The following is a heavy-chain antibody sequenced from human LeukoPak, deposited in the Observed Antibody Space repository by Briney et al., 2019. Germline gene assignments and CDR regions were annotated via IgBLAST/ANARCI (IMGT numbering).Heavy chain of an antibody. J-gene: IGHJ4*02. CDR3: AKETRGSYYDSSGYYTD. CDR1: RFTFSSYA. V-gene: IGHV3-23*01. D-gene: IGHD3-22*01. CDR2: ISGSGGST. Sequence: PGGSLRLSCAAPRFTFSSYAMSWVRQAPGKGLEWVSSISGSGGSTYYADSVKGRFTISRDNSKNTLYLQMNSLRAEDTAVYYCAKETRGSYYDSSGYYTDWGQGTLVTVSS.